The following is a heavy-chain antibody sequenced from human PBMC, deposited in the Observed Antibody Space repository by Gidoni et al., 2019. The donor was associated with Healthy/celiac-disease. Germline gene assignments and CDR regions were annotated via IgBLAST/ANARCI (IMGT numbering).Heavy chain of an antibody. D-gene: IGHD3-22*01. Sequence: QVQLVQSGAEVKKPGASVKVSCKASGYTFTSYGISWVRQAPGQGLDWMGWISAYNGNTYYAQKLQGRVTMTTDTSTSTAYMELRSLRSDDTAVYYCARDDYYFDSSLVQYYFDYWGQGTLVTVSS. CDR2: ISAYNGNT. CDR3: ARDDYYFDSSLVQYYFDY. CDR1: GYTFTSYG. V-gene: IGHV1-18*01. J-gene: IGHJ4*02.